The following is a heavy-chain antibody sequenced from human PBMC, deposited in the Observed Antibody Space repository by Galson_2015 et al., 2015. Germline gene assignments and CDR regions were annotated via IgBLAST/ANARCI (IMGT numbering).Heavy chain of an antibody. Sequence: SLRLSCAASGFTFSSSAMNWVRQAPGKGLEWVSALSHTGSSIYYADSVKGRFTISRDNSKNTLYLHLNSLRADDTAGYYCAKDVGPVLMSALAYWGPGPQLTVSS. CDR3: AKDVGPVLMSALAY. D-gene: IGHD1-26*01. J-gene: IGHJ1*01. CDR2: LSHTGSSI. CDR1: GFTFSSSA. V-gene: IGHV3-23*01.